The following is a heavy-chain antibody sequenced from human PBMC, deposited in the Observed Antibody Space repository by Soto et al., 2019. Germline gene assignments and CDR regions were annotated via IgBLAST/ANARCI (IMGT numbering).Heavy chain of an antibody. D-gene: IGHD3-3*01. CDR2: TSGSGANT. Sequence: EVQLLESGGGLVQPGGSLRLSCGASGFSISEYDMNWVRQAPGQGLEWVSATSGSGANTYYADSVKGRFTISRDNSKNTLYFQMNSLRAEDTAVYYCAKRRGDGGYYGIDYWGQGTLVTVSS. J-gene: IGHJ4*02. V-gene: IGHV3-23*01. CDR3: AKRRGDGGYYGIDY. CDR1: GFSISEYD.